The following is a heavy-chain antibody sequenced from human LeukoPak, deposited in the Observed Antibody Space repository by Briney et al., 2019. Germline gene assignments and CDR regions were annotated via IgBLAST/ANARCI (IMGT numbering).Heavy chain of an antibody. J-gene: IGHJ4*02. Sequence: SETLSLTCTVSGGSISSYYWSWIRQPPGKGLEWIGYIYTSGSTNYNPSLKSRVTISVDTSKNQFSLKLSSVTAADTAVYYCASHSSSSSLFDYWGQGTLVIVSS. CDR2: IYTSGST. V-gene: IGHV4-4*09. CDR1: GGSISSYY. CDR3: ASHSSSSSLFDY. D-gene: IGHD6-6*01.